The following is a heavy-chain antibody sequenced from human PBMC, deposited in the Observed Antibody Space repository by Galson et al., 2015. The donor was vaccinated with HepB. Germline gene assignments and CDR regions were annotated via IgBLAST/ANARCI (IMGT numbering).Heavy chain of an antibody. Sequence: SVTVSCKASGSTFSTYHIHWVRQAPGEGLEWMGIIKVSSGSTTYAQKFQGRVTMTRDTSTSTVYMELSSLGSEDTAVYYCAREPAGGYYFDYWGQGSLVTVSS. CDR2: IKVSSGST. CDR1: GSTFSTYH. V-gene: IGHV1-46*03. J-gene: IGHJ4*02. CDR3: AREPAGGYYFDY. D-gene: IGHD2-15*01.